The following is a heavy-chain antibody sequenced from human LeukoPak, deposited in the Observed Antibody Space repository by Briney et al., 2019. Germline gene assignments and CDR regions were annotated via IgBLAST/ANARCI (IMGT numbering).Heavy chain of an antibody. D-gene: IGHD3-10*01. CDR1: GFTFSSYA. CDR2: ISGSGGST. CDR3: AKASGKITMVRGVITY. V-gene: IGHV3-23*01. J-gene: IGHJ4*02. Sequence: GGSLRLSCAASGFTFSSYAMSWVRQAPGKGLEWVSAISGSGGSTYYADSVKGRFTISRDNSKNMLYLQMNSLRAEDTAVYYCAKASGKITMVRGVITYWGQGTLVTVSS.